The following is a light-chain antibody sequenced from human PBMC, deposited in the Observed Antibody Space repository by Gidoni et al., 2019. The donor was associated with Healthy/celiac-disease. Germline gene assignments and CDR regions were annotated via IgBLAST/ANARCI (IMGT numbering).Light chain of an antibody. CDR3: QQYGSSLSVT. CDR2: GAS. Sequence: EIVLTQSPGTLSLSPGERAPLSGRASQSVSSSYLAWYQQKPGQAPRLLIYGASSRATGIPDSFSGSGSGTDFTLTISRLEPEDFAVYYCQQYGSSLSVTFGQGTRLEIK. CDR1: QSVSSSY. J-gene: IGKJ5*01. V-gene: IGKV3-20*01.